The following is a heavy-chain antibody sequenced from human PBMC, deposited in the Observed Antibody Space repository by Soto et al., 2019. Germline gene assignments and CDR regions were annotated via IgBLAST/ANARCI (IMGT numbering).Heavy chain of an antibody. CDR3: AREVRSNTGWYWDD. D-gene: IGHD6-19*01. V-gene: IGHV4-59*12. CDR2: IHHSGST. Sequence: QVQLQESGPGLVKPSETLSLTCTVSGGSIISYYWTWILQSPEKGLERIGYIHHSGSTLYNPSLNNRATVSLDRSNNQFSLKLTSVTAADTALYYCAREVRSNTGWYWDDWGQGTLVTVSS. CDR1: GGSIISYY. J-gene: IGHJ4*02.